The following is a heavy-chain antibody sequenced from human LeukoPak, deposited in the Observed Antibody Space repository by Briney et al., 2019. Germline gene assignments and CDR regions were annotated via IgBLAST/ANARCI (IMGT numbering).Heavy chain of an antibody. V-gene: IGHV1-18*01. Sequence: ASVKVSCKASGYTFTSYGISWVRQAPGQGLEWMGWISAYNGNTNYVQKLQGRVTMTTDTSTSTAYTELRSLRSDDTAVYYCARGMGSGSYYKRSQEDYYYGMDVWGQGTTVTVSS. D-gene: IGHD3-10*01. CDR3: ARGMGSGSYYKRSQEDYYYGMDV. CDR1: GYTFTSYG. J-gene: IGHJ6*02. CDR2: ISAYNGNT.